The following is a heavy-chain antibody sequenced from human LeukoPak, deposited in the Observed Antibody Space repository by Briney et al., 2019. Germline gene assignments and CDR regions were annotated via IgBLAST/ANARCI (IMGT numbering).Heavy chain of an antibody. CDR2: IWYDGSNK. V-gene: IGHV3-33*01. Sequence: PGGSLRLSCAASGFFFSSYGMHWVRLAPGKGLEWVALIWYDGSNKYYADSVEGRFTISRDNSKNTLSLQMNSLRAEDTAVYYCARAHYNWNEPPFDSWGQGTLVTVSS. CDR3: ARAHYNWNEPPFDS. CDR1: GFFFSSYG. J-gene: IGHJ4*02. D-gene: IGHD1-20*01.